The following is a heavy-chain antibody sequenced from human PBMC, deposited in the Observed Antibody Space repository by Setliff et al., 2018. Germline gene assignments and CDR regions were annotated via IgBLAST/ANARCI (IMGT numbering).Heavy chain of an antibody. CDR1: GYTFTNYG. CDR3: ARERIYDGLNYNGMDV. CDR2: ISAYSGNT. D-gene: IGHD3-3*01. V-gene: IGHV1-18*01. Sequence: GASVKVSCQASGYTFTNYGITWVRQAPGQGLEWMGWISAYSGNTKYAQKLQGRVTMTTDTSTTTAYLELRSLTSDDTAVYYCARERIYDGLNYNGMDVWGQGTTVTVSS. J-gene: IGHJ6*01.